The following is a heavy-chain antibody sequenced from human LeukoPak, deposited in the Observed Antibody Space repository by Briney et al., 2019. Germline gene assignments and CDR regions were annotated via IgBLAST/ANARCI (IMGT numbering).Heavy chain of an antibody. CDR3: AKARGGSYFDY. Sequence: PGGSLRLSCAASGFTFSSYAIHWVRQAPGKGLEWVAVISSDGRDKHHADSVKGRFTISRDNSKNTLYLQMNSLRAEDTAVYYCAKARGGSYFDYWGQGTLVTVSS. J-gene: IGHJ4*02. V-gene: IGHV3-30*18. CDR2: ISSDGRDK. CDR1: GFTFSSYA. D-gene: IGHD3-16*01.